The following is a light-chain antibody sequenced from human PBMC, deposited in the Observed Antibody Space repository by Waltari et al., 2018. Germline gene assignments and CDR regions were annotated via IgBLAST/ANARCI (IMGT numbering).Light chain of an antibody. CDR1: QSVSRA. Sequence: DIVLTQSPGPLSLSPGDRATLPCRASQSVSRALAGYQQRPGRAPRRLIYAASTSATGVPDRFSGGGYGADFSRSIRRLDPADFVVYCCRHYVNVPVTFGQGTKVEV. J-gene: IGKJ1*01. CDR3: RHYVNVPVT. V-gene: IGKV3-20*01. CDR2: AAS.